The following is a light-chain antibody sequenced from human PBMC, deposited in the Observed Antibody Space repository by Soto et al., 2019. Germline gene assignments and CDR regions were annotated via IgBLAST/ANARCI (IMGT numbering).Light chain of an antibody. J-gene: IGLJ2*01. V-gene: IGLV2-11*01. CDR3: CSYAGSSFVV. Sequence: QYALTQPRSVSGSPGQSVTISCTGTSSDVGGYNYVSWYQQHPGKAPKLMIYDVSKRSSGVPDRFSGSKSGNTASLTISGLQAEDEADYYCCSYAGSSFVVFGGGTKVTVL. CDR1: SSDVGGYNY. CDR2: DVS.